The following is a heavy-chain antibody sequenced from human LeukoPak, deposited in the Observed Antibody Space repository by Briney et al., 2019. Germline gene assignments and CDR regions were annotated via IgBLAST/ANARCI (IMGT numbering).Heavy chain of an antibody. CDR3: AKGVATIMVYGMDV. Sequence: GGSLRLSCAASGFTFSSYAMSWVRQAPGKGLEWVSAISGSGGSTYYADSEKGRFTISRDNSKNTLYLQMNSLRAEDTAVYYCAKGVATIMVYGMDVWGQGTTVTVSS. D-gene: IGHD5-24*01. J-gene: IGHJ6*02. CDR1: GFTFSSYA. CDR2: ISGSGGST. V-gene: IGHV3-23*01.